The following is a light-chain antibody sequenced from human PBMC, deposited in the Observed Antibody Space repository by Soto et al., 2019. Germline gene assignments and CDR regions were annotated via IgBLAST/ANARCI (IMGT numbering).Light chain of an antibody. J-gene: IGKJ5*01. Sequence: EIVMTQSPATLSVSPGERATLSCRASRSVSSSYLTWYQQKPGQAPRLLIYGASTRATGIPARFSGSGSGTDFTITISSLQPEDFAVYYCEQYGSSAPITFGQGTRLEIK. CDR2: GAS. V-gene: IGKV3-20*01. CDR1: RSVSSSY. CDR3: EQYGSSAPIT.